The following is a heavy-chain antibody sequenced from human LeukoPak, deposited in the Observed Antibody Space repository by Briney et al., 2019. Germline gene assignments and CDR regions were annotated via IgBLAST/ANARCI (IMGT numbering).Heavy chain of an antibody. CDR1: GFTFSSYW. CDR3: ARGSYDFWSGPNDAFDI. D-gene: IGHD3-3*01. V-gene: IGHV3-7*01. CDR2: IKGDGSEK. J-gene: IGHJ3*02. Sequence: GGSLRLSCAASGFTFSSYWMTWVRQAPGKGLEWVGNIKGDGSEKYYVDSVKGRFTISRDNAKNSLYLQMNSLRAEDTAVYYCARGSYDFWSGPNDAFDIWGQGTMVTVSS.